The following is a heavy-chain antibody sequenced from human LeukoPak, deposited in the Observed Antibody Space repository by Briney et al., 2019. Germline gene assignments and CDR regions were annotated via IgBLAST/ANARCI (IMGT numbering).Heavy chain of an antibody. V-gene: IGHV4-34*01. J-gene: IGHJ4*02. CDR1: GGSFSGYY. Sequence: PSETLSLTCAVYGGSFSGYYWSWIRQPPGKGLEWIGEINHSGSTNYNPSLKSRVTISVDTSKNQFSLKLSSVTAADTAVYYCARSFWDLTFDYWGQGTLVTVSS. D-gene: IGHD1-26*01. CDR3: ARSFWDLTFDY. CDR2: INHSGST.